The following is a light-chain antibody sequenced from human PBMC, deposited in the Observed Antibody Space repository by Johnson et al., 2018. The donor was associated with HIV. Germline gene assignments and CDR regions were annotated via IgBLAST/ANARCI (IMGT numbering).Light chain of an antibody. CDR3: GTWDSSLSAGGV. V-gene: IGLV1-51*02. CDR2: ENN. CDR1: SSNIGNNY. Sequence: QSVLTQSPSVSAAPGQKVTISCSGSSSNIGNNYVSWYQQLPGTAPKLLIYENNKRPSGIPDRFSGSKSGTTATLSITGLQNGDEADYYCGTWDSSLSAGGVFGTGTKVTVL. J-gene: IGLJ1*01.